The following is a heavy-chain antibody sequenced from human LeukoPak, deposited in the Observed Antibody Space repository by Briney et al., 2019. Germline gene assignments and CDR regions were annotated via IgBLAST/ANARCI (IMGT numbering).Heavy chain of an antibody. CDR3: AKRGSGSDLDY. D-gene: IGHD3-10*01. Sequence: GGSLRLSCAASGFTFSRYAMSWVRQAPGKGLEWVSAISGSGGSTYYADSVKGRFTISRDNSKNKLYLQMNSLRAEDTAVYYCAKRGSGSDLDYWGQGTLVTVSS. V-gene: IGHV3-23*01. CDR2: ISGSGGST. CDR1: GFTFSRYA. J-gene: IGHJ4*02.